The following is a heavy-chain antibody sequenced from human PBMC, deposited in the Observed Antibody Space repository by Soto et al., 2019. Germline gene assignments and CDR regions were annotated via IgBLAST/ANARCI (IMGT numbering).Heavy chain of an antibody. V-gene: IGHV3-7*05. D-gene: IGHD6-6*01. CDR2: IKTDGSDK. CDR3: ARDAQDDEYELFDY. Sequence: GGSLRLSCEASGFTFSNYWMSWVRQAPGKGLEWVANIKTDGSDKYYVDSVRGRFTISRDNAKNSLFLQMNSLRAEDTAVYYCARDAQDDEYELFDYWGLGTLVTVSS. CDR1: GFTFSNYW. J-gene: IGHJ4*02.